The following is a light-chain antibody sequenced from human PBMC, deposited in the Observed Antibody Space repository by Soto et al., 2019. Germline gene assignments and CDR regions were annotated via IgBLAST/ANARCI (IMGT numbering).Light chain of an antibody. CDR2: GAS. CDR3: QQYNNWPPIT. J-gene: IGKJ5*01. V-gene: IGKV3-15*01. CDR1: QSVSSN. Sequence: EIVMTQSPATRSVSPGERATLSCRASQSVSSNLDWYQQKPGQAPRLLIDGASTRATGTPARFSGSGSGTEFTLTISSLQSEDFAVYYCQQYNNWPPITFGQGTRLEIK.